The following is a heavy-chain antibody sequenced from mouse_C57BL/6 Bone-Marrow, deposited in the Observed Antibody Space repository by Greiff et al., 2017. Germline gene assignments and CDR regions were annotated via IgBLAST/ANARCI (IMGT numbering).Heavy chain of an antibody. D-gene: IGHD1-1*01. J-gene: IGHJ4*01. V-gene: IGHV5-16*01. CDR3: AREGFDYYGSSYAMDY. CDR1: GFTFSDYY. CDR2: INYDGSST. Sequence: EVMLVESEGGIVQPGSSMKLSCTASGFTFSDYYMAWVRQVPEKGLEWVANINYDGSSTYYLDSLKSRFIISRDNAKNILYLQMSSLKSEDTATYYCAREGFDYYGSSYAMDYWGQGTSVTVSS.